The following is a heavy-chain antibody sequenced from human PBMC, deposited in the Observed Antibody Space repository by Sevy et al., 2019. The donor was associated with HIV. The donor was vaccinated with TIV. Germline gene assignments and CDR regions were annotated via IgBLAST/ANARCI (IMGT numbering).Heavy chain of an antibody. CDR3: ARDGGTLTTPGAFDF. CDR2: IYHTGST. Sequence: SETLSLTCAVSDGSISSGVCSWNWIRQSPGKGLEWIGYIYHTGSTYYNPSLKSRLTMSVDMSKNQFSLKMNSLTAADTAVYYCARDGGTLTTPGAFDFWGQGTMVTVSS. J-gene: IGHJ3*01. V-gene: IGHV4-30-2*06. CDR1: DGSISSGVCS. D-gene: IGHD4-4*01.